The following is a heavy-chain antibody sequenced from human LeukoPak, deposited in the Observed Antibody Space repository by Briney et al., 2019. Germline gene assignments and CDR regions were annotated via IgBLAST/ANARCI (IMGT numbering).Heavy chain of an antibody. CDR3: ARQTAMGRSGDY. CDR1: GYSFTSYW. V-gene: IGHV5-51*01. CDR2: IDPSDSET. J-gene: IGHJ4*02. D-gene: IGHD5-18*01. Sequence: GESLKISCKASGYSFTSYWIGWVRQMPGKGLEWMGIIDPSDSETRYTPSFQGQVTISVDRSLTTAYLQWNSLKASDTAMYYCARQTAMGRSGDYWGQGTLVTVSS.